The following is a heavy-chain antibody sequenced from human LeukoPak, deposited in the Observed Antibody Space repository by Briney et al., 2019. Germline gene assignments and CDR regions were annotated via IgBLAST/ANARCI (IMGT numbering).Heavy chain of an antibody. Sequence: SETLSLTCTVPGDSLTGFYGSWIRQPPGKGLEYIGNVYYTGVPNYDPSFKSRVAISIDMSTNQFSLKLISVTAADTAVYYCARRTSGSSHFDSWGKGTLVTVSS. CDR1: GDSLTGFY. CDR2: VYYTGVP. J-gene: IGHJ4*02. D-gene: IGHD1-1*01. CDR3: ARRTSGSSHFDS. V-gene: IGHV4-59*08.